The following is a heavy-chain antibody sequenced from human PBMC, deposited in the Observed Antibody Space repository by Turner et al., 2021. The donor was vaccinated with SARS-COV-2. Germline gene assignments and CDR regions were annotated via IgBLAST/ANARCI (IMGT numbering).Heavy chain of an antibody. CDR3: ARVEMATISFDY. D-gene: IGHD5-12*01. J-gene: IGHJ4*02. Sequence: QLVESGGGLEQPGRSLRLSCTASGFTFGDSAVSWVRQAPGKGLEWVANIKQDGSEKYYVDSVKGRFTISRDNAKNSLYLQMNSLRAEDTAVYYCARVEMATISFDYWGQGTLVTVSS. CDR2: IKQDGSEK. CDR1: GFTFGDSA. V-gene: IGHV3-7*01.